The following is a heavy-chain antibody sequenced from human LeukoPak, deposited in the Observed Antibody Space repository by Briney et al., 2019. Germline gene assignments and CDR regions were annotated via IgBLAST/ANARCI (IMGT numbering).Heavy chain of an antibody. V-gene: IGHV4-59*01. D-gene: IGHD5-18*01. Sequence: SETLSLTCTVSGGSISSDYWSWIRQPPGKGLEWIGYIYYSGSTNYNPSLKSRVTISVDTSKNQFSLKLSSVTAADTAVYYCARFGPDTAMVEGYFDLWGRGTLVTVSS. J-gene: IGHJ2*01. CDR3: ARFGPDTAMVEGYFDL. CDR1: GGSISSDY. CDR2: IYYSGST.